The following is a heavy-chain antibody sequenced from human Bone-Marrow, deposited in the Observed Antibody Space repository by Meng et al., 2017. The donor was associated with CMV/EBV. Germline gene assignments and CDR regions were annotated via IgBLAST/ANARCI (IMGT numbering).Heavy chain of an antibody. D-gene: IGHD6-13*01. J-gene: IGHJ6*02. CDR1: GYTFTSYD. CDR3: ARVGGYSSSWYDRHYYYGMDV. Sequence: ASVKVSCKASGYTFTSYDINWVRQATGQGLEWMGWMNPNSGNTGYAQKFQGRVTITRNTSISTAYMELSSLRSEDTAVYYCARVGGYSSSWYDRHYYYGMDVWGQGTTVTVSS. V-gene: IGHV1-8*03. CDR2: MNPNSGNT.